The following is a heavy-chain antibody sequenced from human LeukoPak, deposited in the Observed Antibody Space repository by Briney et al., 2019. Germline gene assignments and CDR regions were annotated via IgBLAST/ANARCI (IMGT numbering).Heavy chain of an antibody. CDR2: MNPNSGNT. CDR3: ARGPGYSSGWEGFNDY. D-gene: IGHD6-19*01. J-gene: IGHJ4*02. CDR1: GYTFTSYD. Sequence: ASVKVSCKASGYTFTSYDINWVRQATGQGLEWMGWMNPNSGNTGYAQKFQGRVTITRNTSISTAYMELSSLRSEDTAVYYCARGPGYSSGWEGFNDYWGQGTLVTVSS. V-gene: IGHV1-8*03.